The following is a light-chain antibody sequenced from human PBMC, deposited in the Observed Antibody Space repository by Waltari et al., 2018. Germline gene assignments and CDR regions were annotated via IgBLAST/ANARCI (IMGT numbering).Light chain of an antibody. CDR3: QQYGTSPTWT. J-gene: IGKJ1*01. V-gene: IGKV3-11*01. CDR2: DAS. Sequence: EIVLTQSPATLSLSPGERATPSCRASQSVSSYLAWYQQKPGQAPRLLIYDASNRATGIPARFSGSGSGTDFTLTISRLEPEDFAVYYCQQYGTSPTWTFGQGTKVEIK. CDR1: QSVSSY.